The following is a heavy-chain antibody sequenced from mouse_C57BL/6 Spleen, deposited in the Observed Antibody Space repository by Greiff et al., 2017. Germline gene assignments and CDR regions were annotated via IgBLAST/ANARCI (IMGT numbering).Heavy chain of an antibody. V-gene: IGHV2-2*01. CDR1: GFSLTSYG. CDR3: ARSAITTVVARDWYFDV. D-gene: IGHD1-1*01. CDR2: IWSGGST. J-gene: IGHJ1*03. Sequence: VQLVESGPGLVQPSQSLSITCTVSGFSLTSYGVHWVRQSPGKGLEWLGVIWSGGSTDYNAAFISRLSISKDNSKSQVFFKMNSLQADDTAIYYCARSAITTVVARDWYFDVWGTGTTVTVSS.